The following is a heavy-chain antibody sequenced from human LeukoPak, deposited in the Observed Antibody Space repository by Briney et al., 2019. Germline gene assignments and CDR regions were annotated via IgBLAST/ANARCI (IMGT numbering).Heavy chain of an antibody. CDR2: INSDGSST. CDR3: ARDHDYYYYMDV. J-gene: IGHJ6*03. CDR1: GFTFSSYW. V-gene: IGHV3-74*01. Sequence: PGGSLRLSCAASGFTFSSYWMHWVRQAPGKGLVWVSRINSDGSSTSYADSVKGRFTISRDNAKNTLYLQMNSLRAEDTAVYYRARDHDYYYYMDVWGKGTTVTISS.